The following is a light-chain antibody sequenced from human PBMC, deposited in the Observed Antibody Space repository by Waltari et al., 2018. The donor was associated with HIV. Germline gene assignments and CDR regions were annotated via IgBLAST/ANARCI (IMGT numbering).Light chain of an antibody. CDR2: EVT. Sequence: QSTLTQPPSASGSPGQSVTISCTGTSSDIGGYHYVSCSQQHPGKAPKLIMTEVTKRPSGVPDRFSGSKSGNTASLTVSGLQADDEALYYCSSFAPTNKFYVLFGGGTTLTVL. CDR1: SSDIGGYHY. CDR3: SSFAPTNKFYVL. V-gene: IGLV2-8*01. J-gene: IGLJ2*01.